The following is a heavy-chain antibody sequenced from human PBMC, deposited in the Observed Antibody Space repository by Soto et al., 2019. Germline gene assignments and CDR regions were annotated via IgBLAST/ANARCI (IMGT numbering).Heavy chain of an antibody. CDR3: ARRHYYDSRGSGAFDI. J-gene: IGHJ3*02. V-gene: IGHV4-39*07. CDR2: INHSGST. CDR1: GGSINNGSYY. D-gene: IGHD3-22*01. Sequence: SETLSLTCTVSGGSINNGSYYWSWIRQPPGKGLEWIGEINHSGSTNYNPSLKSRVTISVDTSKNQFSLKLSSVTAADTAVYYCARRHYYDSRGSGAFDIWGQGTMVTVSS.